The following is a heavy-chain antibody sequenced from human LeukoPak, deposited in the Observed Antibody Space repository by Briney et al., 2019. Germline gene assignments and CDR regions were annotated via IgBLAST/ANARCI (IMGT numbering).Heavy chain of an antibody. CDR3: ARLQGHMLYSYGYYFDY. CDR2: IYYSGST. J-gene: IGHJ4*02. V-gene: IGHV4-59*08. D-gene: IGHD5-18*01. Sequence: ASETLSLTYTVSGGSISSYYWSWIRQPPGKGLEWIGYIYYSGSTNYNPSLKSRVTISVDTSKNQFSLKLSSVTAADTAVYYCARLQGHMLYSYGYYFDYWGQGTLVTVSS. CDR1: GGSISSYY.